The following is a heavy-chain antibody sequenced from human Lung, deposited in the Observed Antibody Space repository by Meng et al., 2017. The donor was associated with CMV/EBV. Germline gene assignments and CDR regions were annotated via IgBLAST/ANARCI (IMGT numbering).Heavy chain of an antibody. J-gene: IGHJ4*02. V-gene: IGHV3-48*03. Sequence: SCAASGFTFSSYEMNWVRQAPGKGLEWVSYISSSGSTIYYADSVKGRFTISRDNAKNSLYLQMNSLRAEDTAVYYCARERGRDGYNSGWGKDYWGQGTLVNVCS. CDR3: ARERGRDGYNSGWGKDY. CDR1: GFTFSSYE. D-gene: IGHD5-24*01. CDR2: ISSSGSTI.